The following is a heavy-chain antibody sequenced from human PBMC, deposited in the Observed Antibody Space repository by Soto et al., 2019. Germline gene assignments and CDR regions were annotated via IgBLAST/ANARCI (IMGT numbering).Heavy chain of an antibody. CDR1: GFTFSSYA. CDR2: ISGSGGST. V-gene: IGHV3-23*01. D-gene: IGHD6-13*01. J-gene: IGHJ3*01. Sequence: PGGSLRLSCAASGFTFSSYAMSWVRQAPGKGLEWVSAISGSGGSTYYADSVKGRFTISRDNSKNTLYLQMNSLRAEDTAVYYSAKDAAGSSSTEAGVFDFGGQGTRAPVSS. CDR3: AKDAAGSSSTEAGVFDF.